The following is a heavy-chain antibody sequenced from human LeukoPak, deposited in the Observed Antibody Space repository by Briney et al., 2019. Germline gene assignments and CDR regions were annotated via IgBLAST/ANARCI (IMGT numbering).Heavy chain of an antibody. Sequence: SETLSLTCTVSGGSISSSSYYWGWIRQPPGKGLEWIGSIYYSGSTYYNPPLKSRVTISVDTSKNQFSLKLSSVTAADTAVYYCARLVVDTAMVYYYYYGMDVWGQGTTVTVSS. D-gene: IGHD5-18*01. J-gene: IGHJ6*02. CDR1: GGSISSSSYY. V-gene: IGHV4-39*01. CDR2: IYYSGST. CDR3: ARLVVDTAMVYYYYYGMDV.